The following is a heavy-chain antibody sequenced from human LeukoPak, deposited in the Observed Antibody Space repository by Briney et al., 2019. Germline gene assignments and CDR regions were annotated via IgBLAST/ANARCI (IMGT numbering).Heavy chain of an antibody. CDR1: GFTFSSYE. CDR3: ARARGTGPYFDY. CDR2: ISSNCSTI. J-gene: IGHJ4*02. Sequence: GGSLRLSCAASGFTFSSYEMNWVRQAPGKGLEWVSYISSNCSTIYYADSMKGRFTISRDNAKNSLYLQMNSLRAEDTAVYYCARARGTGPYFDYWGKGTLVSVSS. D-gene: IGHD5-24*01. V-gene: IGHV3-48*03.